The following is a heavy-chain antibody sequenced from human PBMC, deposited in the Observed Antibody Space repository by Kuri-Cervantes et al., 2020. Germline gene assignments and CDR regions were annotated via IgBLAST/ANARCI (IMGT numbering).Heavy chain of an antibody. CDR2: IKQDGTAK. V-gene: IGHV3-7*01. Sequence: GGSLRLSCAASGLTFSNFWMGWVRQAPGKGLEWVANIKQDGTAKFYVDSVKGRFTLSRDNAKNSPYLQMNSLRAEDTAVYYCARGDALYGSGSYYSVTFDYWGQGTLVTVSS. CDR3: ARGDALYGSGSYYSVTFDY. J-gene: IGHJ4*02. D-gene: IGHD3-10*01. CDR1: GLTFSNFW.